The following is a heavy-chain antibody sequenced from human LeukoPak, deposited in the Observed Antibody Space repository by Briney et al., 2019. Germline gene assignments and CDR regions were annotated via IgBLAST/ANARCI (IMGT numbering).Heavy chain of an antibody. CDR3: ARGVAGRYYLDY. CDR2: IIPIFGTA. J-gene: IGHJ4*02. CDR1: GGTFSSYA. V-gene: IGHV1-69*13. D-gene: IGHD3-10*01. Sequence: SVKVSCKASGGTFSSYAISWVRQAPGQGLEWMGGIIPIFGTANYAQEFQGRVTITADESTSTAYMELSSLRSEDTAVYYCARGVAGRYYLDYWGQGTLVTVSS.